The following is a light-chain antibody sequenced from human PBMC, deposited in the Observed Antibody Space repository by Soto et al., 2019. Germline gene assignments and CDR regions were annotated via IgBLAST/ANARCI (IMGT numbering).Light chain of an antibody. CDR2: RGT. V-gene: IGLV2-23*01. J-gene: IGLJ1*01. CDR1: SSDVGAYDA. CDR3: CSSAPESTYV. Sequence: QSVLAQPASVSGSPGQSITISCTGTSSDVGAYDAVSWYQQHPGKAPQVIIYRGTKRPSGVSTRFSGSVSGNTASLPVSGLQAEDEAEYFCCSSAPESTYVFGTGTKVTVL.